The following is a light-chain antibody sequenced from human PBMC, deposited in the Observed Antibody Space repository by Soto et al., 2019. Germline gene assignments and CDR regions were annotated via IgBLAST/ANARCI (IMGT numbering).Light chain of an antibody. Sequence: EIVLTQSPGTLSLSQGDRATLSCRASQSVSSSYLAWYQQKPGQAPRLLIYGASSRATGIPDRFSGSGSGTDFTLTISRLEPEDFAVYYCQQYGSSPPITFGQGTRLEIK. CDR2: GAS. CDR1: QSVSSSY. J-gene: IGKJ5*01. CDR3: QQYGSSPPIT. V-gene: IGKV3-20*01.